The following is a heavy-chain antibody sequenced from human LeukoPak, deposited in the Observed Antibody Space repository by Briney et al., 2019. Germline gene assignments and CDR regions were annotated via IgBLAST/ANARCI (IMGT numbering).Heavy chain of an antibody. Sequence: ASVKVSCKASGYTFTSYDINWVRQATGQGLEWMGWMNPNSGNTGYAQKFQGSVTMTRNPSITTAYMELSSLRSEDTAVYYCARAPSITGTTPPRYWGQGTLVTVSS. CDR3: ARAPSITGTTPPRY. CDR1: GYTFTSYD. V-gene: IGHV1-8*01. D-gene: IGHD1-7*01. J-gene: IGHJ4*02. CDR2: MNPNSGNT.